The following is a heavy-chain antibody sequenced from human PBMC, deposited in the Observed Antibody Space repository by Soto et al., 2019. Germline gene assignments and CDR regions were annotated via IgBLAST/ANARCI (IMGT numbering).Heavy chain of an antibody. CDR3: AREWLTYYFDY. V-gene: IGHV3-30-3*01. Sequence: QVQLVESGGGVVQPGRSLRLSCTASGFTFSSSVMHWVRQAPGKGLEWLAVISYDGVDKYYADSVKGRFTISRDNSKDTLYLQMNSLRAEDTAVYYCAREWLTYYFDYWGQGTLVTVSS. D-gene: IGHD5-12*01. CDR1: GFTFSSSV. CDR2: ISYDGVDK. J-gene: IGHJ4*02.